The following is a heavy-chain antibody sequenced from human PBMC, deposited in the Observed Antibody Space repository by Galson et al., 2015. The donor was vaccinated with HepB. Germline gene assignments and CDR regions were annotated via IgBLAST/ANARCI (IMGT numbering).Heavy chain of an antibody. D-gene: IGHD1-14*01. V-gene: IGHV4-59*01. Sequence: SETLSLTCTVSGGSISSYYWSWIRQPPGKGLEWIGYIYYTGTTNYNPSLNSRVTISIDTSKIQFSLRLSSVTAADTAVYYCARDSITNPRVFDYWGQGTLVTVSS. CDR3: ARDSITNPRVFDY. CDR2: IYYTGTT. CDR1: GGSISSYY. J-gene: IGHJ4*02.